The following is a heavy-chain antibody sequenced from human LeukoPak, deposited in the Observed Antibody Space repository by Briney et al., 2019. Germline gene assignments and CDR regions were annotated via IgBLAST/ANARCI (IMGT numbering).Heavy chain of an antibody. Sequence: ASVKVSCKASGYTFSGYYMHWVRQAPGQGLEWMGWINPNSGGTNYAQKFQGRVTMTRDTSISTAYMELSRLTPDDTAVYYCARDPPIGGADVFDIWGQGTMVTVSS. D-gene: IGHD3-10*01. CDR1: GYTFSGYY. V-gene: IGHV1-2*02. CDR3: ARDPPIGGADVFDI. J-gene: IGHJ3*02. CDR2: INPNSGGT.